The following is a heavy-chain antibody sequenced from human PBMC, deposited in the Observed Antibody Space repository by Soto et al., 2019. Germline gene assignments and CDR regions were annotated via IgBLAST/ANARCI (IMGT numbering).Heavy chain of an antibody. V-gene: IGHV3-23*01. J-gene: IGHJ4*02. Sequence: GGSLRHSCAAAEFTFSDYLMSWISQAPGKGLEWVSSISGSGDNTYYADSVKGRFTISRDNSKNTLFLQMNSLRAEDTAVYYCAKVALVLALRFEYWGQGNLVNVSS. CDR2: ISGSGDNT. CDR3: AKVALVLALRFEY. CDR1: EFTFSDYL. D-gene: IGHD3-16*01.